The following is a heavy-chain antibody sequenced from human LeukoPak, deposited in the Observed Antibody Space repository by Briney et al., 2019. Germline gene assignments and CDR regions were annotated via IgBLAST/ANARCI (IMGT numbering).Heavy chain of an antibody. D-gene: IGHD3-16*01. Sequence: AGSLRLPCATSGFTLNSHGMDWVRQAPGKGLEWVAFFKNDGYTKSYSDSVKGRFTISRDVSKNTLFLLMNRLTTEDTAVYYCVTGYSYAIHDFWGQGTLVAVSS. J-gene: IGHJ4*02. CDR1: GFTLNSHG. V-gene: IGHV3-30*02. CDR2: FKNDGYTK. CDR3: VTGYSYAIHDF.